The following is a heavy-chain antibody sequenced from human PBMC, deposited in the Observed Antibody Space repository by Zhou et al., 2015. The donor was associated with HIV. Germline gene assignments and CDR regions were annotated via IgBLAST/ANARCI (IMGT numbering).Heavy chain of an antibody. CDR2: IWFDGSHK. J-gene: IGHJ6*02. Sequence: QVQLVESGGGVVQPGESLTLSCAASGFTFNTYGVHWVRQTPGKGLEWVAMIWFDGSHKFYGDFVRGRFVISRDNSKKTVYLQMDSLRVDDTAVYYCARDGQGRHGLDVWGPGTAVRVSS. CDR1: GFTFNTYG. V-gene: IGHV3-33*01. CDR3: ARDGQGRHGLDV.